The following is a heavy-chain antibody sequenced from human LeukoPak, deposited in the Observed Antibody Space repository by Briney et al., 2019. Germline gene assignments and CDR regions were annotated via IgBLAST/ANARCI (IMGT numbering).Heavy chain of an antibody. CDR3: ARGSTNSAVKFDY. CDR2: INPNSGGT. Sequence: GASVKVSCKASGFTLTSYALHWVRQAPGQRLEWMGWINPNSGGTNYAQKFQGRVTMTRDTSISTAYMELSRLRSDDTAVYYCARGSTNSAVKFDYWGQGTLVTVSS. J-gene: IGHJ4*02. D-gene: IGHD2-2*01. V-gene: IGHV1-2*02. CDR1: GFTLTSYA.